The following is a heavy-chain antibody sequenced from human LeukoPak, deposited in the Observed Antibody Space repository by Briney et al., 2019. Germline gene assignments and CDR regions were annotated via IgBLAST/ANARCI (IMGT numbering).Heavy chain of an antibody. CDR3: AKSMGGYYDSSGLSSFDY. J-gene: IGHJ4*02. D-gene: IGHD3-22*01. CDR1: GFTFSSYA. Sequence: GESLRLSCAASGFTFSSYAMSWVRQAPGKGLEWVSAISGSGGSTYYADSVKGRFTISRDNSKNTLYLQMNSLRAEDTAVYYCAKSMGGYYDSSGLSSFDYWGQGTLVTVSS. CDR2: ISGSGGST. V-gene: IGHV3-23*01.